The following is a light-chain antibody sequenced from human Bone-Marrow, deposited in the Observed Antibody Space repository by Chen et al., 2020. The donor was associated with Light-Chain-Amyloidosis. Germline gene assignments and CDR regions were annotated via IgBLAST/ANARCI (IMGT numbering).Light chain of an antibody. J-gene: IGKJ4*01. CDR3: QQSYSSPLT. V-gene: IGKV1-39*01. CDR1: QSISSY. Sequence: DIQMPQSPYSLAASVGDRVTITCRASQSISSYLNWYQLKSGSAPKPLIYATSSLQSGVPPRFSGSGSGTDFTLTISSLQPEDFATYYCQQSYSSPLTFGGGTKVEI. CDR2: ATS.